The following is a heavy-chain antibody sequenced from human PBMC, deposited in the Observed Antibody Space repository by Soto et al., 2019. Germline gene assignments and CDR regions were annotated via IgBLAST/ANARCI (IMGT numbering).Heavy chain of an antibody. J-gene: IGHJ4*02. CDR3: ARSGYGDYFPDY. V-gene: IGHV1-69*02. Sequence: QVQLVQSGAEVKKPGSSVKVSCKASGGTFSSYTISWVRQAPGQGLEWMGRIIPILGIANYAQKFQGRVTITADKSTSTAYMELSSLRSEDTAVYYCARSGYGDYFPDYWGQGTLVTVSS. D-gene: IGHD4-17*01. CDR2: IIPILGIA. CDR1: GGTFSSYT.